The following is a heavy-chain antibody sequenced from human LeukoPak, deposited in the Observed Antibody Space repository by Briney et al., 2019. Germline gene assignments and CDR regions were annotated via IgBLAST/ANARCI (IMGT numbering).Heavy chain of an antibody. J-gene: IGHJ4*02. CDR3: ARELEGYCSGGSCYPLDY. CDR1: GFTFSSYS. D-gene: IGHD2-15*01. CDR2: ISSSSSTI. V-gene: IGHV3-48*01. Sequence: PGGSLRLSCAASGFTFSSYSMNWVRQAPGKGLEWVSYISSSSSTIYYADSVKGRFTISRDNAKNSLYLQMNSLRAEDTAVYYCARELEGYCSGGSCYPLDYWGQGTLVTVSS.